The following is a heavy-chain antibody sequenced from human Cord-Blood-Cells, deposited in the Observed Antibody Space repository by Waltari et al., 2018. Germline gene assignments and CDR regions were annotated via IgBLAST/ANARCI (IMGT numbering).Heavy chain of an antibody. V-gene: IGHV4-39*01. CDR2: IYYSGRT. J-gene: IGHJ6*02. Sequence: QLQLQESGPGRVKPSETRSLTCTVSGGCISSSSYDWGWLRQPPGKGLEWIGSIYYSGRTYYNPSLKSRVTISVDTSKNQFSLKLRSVTAADTAVYYCASAAGLYYYYYYGMDVWGQGTTVTVSS. CDR1: GGCISSSSYD. D-gene: IGHD6-13*01. CDR3: ASAAGLYYYYYYGMDV.